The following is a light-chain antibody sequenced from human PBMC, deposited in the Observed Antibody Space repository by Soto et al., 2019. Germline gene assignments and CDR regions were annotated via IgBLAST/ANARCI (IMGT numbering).Light chain of an antibody. CDR1: QSVHSAY. V-gene: IGKV3-20*01. CDR3: HQYYNRPPWT. Sequence: EIVLTQSPGTLSLSPGERVTLSCGASQSVHSAYLAWYQQKPGQAPRLLVYGVRSRATGIPDRFRGSRSGTDFTLTISSLQPEDSATYYCHQYYNRPPWTFGQGTKVDIK. CDR2: GVR. J-gene: IGKJ1*01.